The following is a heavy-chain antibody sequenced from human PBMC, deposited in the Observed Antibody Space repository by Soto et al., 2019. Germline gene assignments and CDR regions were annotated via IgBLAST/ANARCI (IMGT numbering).Heavy chain of an antibody. V-gene: IGHV3-23*01. D-gene: IGHD6-13*01. CDR1: GFTFSSYA. Sequence: GGSLRLSCAASGFTFSSYAMSWVRQAPGKGLEWVSAISGSGGSTYYADSVKGRFTISRDNSKNTLYLQMNSLRAEDTAVYYCAKDDRGGPSWSWADYWGQGTLVTVSS. J-gene: IGHJ4*02. CDR3: AKDDRGGPSWSWADY. CDR2: ISGSGGST.